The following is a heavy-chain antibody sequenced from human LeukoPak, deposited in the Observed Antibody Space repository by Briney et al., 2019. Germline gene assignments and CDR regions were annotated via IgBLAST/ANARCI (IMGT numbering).Heavy chain of an antibody. CDR2: ISSTSSTI. D-gene: IGHD3-22*01. CDR1: GFTFSSYS. Sequence: GGSLRLSCAASGFTFSSYSMNWVRQTPGKGLEWISYISSTSSTIYFADSVKGRFTISRDNAKNSLYLQMNSLRDEDTAVYYCARTTYYYDSSGYYTGRDAFDIWGQGTMVTVSS. J-gene: IGHJ3*02. CDR3: ARTTYYYDSSGYYTGRDAFDI. V-gene: IGHV3-48*02.